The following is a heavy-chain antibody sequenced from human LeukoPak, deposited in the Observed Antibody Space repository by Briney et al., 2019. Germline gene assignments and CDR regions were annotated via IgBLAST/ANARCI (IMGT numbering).Heavy chain of an antibody. CDR2: IYASGST. Sequence: SETLSLTCTVSGGSISSYYWNWIRQPPGKGLEWIGYIYASGSTNYNPSLNSRITISLDTSKNQLSLRLSSVTAADTAVYYCARQQGYYDTIGRYYHYYMDVWGKGTTVTVSS. V-gene: IGHV4-4*09. D-gene: IGHD3-22*01. J-gene: IGHJ6*03. CDR1: GGSISSYY. CDR3: ARQQGYYDTIGRYYHYYMDV.